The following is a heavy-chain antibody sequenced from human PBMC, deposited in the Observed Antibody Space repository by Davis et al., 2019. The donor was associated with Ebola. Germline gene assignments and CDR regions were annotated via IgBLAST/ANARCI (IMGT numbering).Heavy chain of an antibody. Sequence: AASVKVSCKASGYTFTGYYMHWVRQAPGQGLEWMGWINPNSGGTNYAQKFQGWVTMTRDTSISTAYMELSRLRSDNTAVYYCARGGEMATILYYYYGMDVWGQGTTVTVSS. D-gene: IGHD5-24*01. CDR3: ARGGEMATILYYYYGMDV. CDR2: INPNSGGT. J-gene: IGHJ6*02. CDR1: GYTFTGYY. V-gene: IGHV1-2*04.